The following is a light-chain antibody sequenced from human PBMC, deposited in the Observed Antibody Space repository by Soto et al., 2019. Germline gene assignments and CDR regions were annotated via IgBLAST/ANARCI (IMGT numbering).Light chain of an antibody. CDR1: QSISSY. V-gene: IGKV1-39*01. CDR3: QQSYSTPT. CDR2: AAS. Sequence: DIQMTQSPSSLSASVGDRVTITCRASQSISSYLNWYQQKPGKAPKLLIYAASSLQSGVPSRFSGRESGTDFTLTISSLQPEDFATYYCQQSYSTPTFGQGTKVEIK. J-gene: IGKJ1*01.